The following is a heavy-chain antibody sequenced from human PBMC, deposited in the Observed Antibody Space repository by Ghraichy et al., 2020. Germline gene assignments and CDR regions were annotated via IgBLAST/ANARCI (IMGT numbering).Heavy chain of an antibody. CDR2: ISGSGGST. Sequence: GGSLRLSCAASGFTFSSYAMSWVRQAPGKGLEWVSAISGSGGSTYYADSVKGRFTISRDNSKNTLYLQMNSLRAEDTAVYYCAKGGAPVLLWFGEPEGPSAFDIWGQGTMVTVSS. D-gene: IGHD3-10*01. CDR3: AKGGAPVLLWFGEPEGPSAFDI. V-gene: IGHV3-23*01. CDR1: GFTFSSYA. J-gene: IGHJ3*02.